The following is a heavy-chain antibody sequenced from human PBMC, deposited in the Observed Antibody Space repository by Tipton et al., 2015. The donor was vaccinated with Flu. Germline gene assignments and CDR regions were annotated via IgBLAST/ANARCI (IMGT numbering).Heavy chain of an antibody. CDR1: GGSIRSYY. Sequence: LRLSCTVSGGSIRSYYWNWIRQPAGKGLEWIGRMYTSGSTNDNPSLKSRVTMSLDTSKNQFSLKLTSVTAADTAVYYCAREVYGSGSWGGYYYYGMDVWGQGTAVTVSS. D-gene: IGHD3-10*01. CDR2: MYTSGST. V-gene: IGHV4-4*07. CDR3: AREVYGSGSWGGYYYYGMDV. J-gene: IGHJ6*02.